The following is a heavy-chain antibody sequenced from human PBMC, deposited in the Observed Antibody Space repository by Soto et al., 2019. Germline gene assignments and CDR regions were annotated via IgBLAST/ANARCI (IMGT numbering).Heavy chain of an antibody. D-gene: IGHD3-10*01. J-gene: IGHJ6*02. CDR3: ARGSGSYYNDYYYYGMDV. Sequence: GESLKNSCNGSGYSFTNYWIGWVRQMPGKGLEWMGIIYPGDSDTRYSPSFQGQVTISADKSISTAYLQWSSLKASDTAMYYCARGSGSYYNDYYYYGMDVWGQGTTVTVSS. V-gene: IGHV5-51*01. CDR1: GYSFTNYW. CDR2: IYPGDSDT.